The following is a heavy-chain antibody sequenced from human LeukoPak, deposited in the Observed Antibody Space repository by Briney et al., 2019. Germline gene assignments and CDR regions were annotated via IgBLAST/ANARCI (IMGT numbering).Heavy chain of an antibody. Sequence: GGPLRLSCAASGFTFSSYGMHWVRQAPGKGLEWVAVISFSGGNTNYADSVRGRFTMSRDNSKNTLYLQMNSLRAEDTAVYFCAKESKDSGYESTYFDYWGQGTLVTVSS. D-gene: IGHD5-12*01. J-gene: IGHJ4*02. CDR2: ISFSGGNT. V-gene: IGHV3-23*01. CDR3: AKESKDSGYESTYFDY. CDR1: GFTFSSYG.